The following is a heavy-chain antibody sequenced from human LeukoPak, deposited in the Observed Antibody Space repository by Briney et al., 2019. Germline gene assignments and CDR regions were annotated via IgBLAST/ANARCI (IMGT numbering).Heavy chain of an antibody. D-gene: IGHD6-19*01. V-gene: IGHV3-7*02. CDR1: GFAFSSYW. Sequence: GGSLRLSCAASGFAFSSYWMSWVRQAPGKGLEWVANIKQDGSEKYYVDSVKGRFTISRDNAKNTLYLQMNSLRAEDTALYYCAKPLLSRQWLPYDSWGQGTLVTVSS. J-gene: IGHJ4*02. CDR3: AKPLLSRQWLPYDS. CDR2: IKQDGSEK.